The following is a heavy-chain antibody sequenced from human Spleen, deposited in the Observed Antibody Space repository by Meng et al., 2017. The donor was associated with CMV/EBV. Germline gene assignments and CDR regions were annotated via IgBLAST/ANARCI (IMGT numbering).Heavy chain of an antibody. J-gene: IGHJ6*02. D-gene: IGHD4-17*01. CDR3: ARGRLSYGLLYYYYYGMDV. V-gene: IGHV1-8*01. CDR2: MNPNSGNT. Sequence: ASVKVSCKASGYTFTSYDINWVRQATGQGLEWMGWMNPNSGNTGYAQKFQGRVTITRNTSISTAYMELSSPRSEDTAVYYCARGRLSYGLLYYYYYGMDVWGQGTTVTVSS. CDR1: GYTFTSYD.